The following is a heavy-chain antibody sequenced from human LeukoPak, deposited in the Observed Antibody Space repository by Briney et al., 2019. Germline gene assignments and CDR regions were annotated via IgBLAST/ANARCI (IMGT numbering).Heavy chain of an antibody. CDR2: IKQDGSEK. Sequence: GGSLRLSCAASGFTFSFYGMTWVRQAPGKGLEWVANIKQDGSEKYYVDSVKGRFTISRDNAKNSLYLQMNSLRAEDTAVYYCARSYSSRIVFDSWGQGTLVTVSS. CDR1: GFTFSFYG. J-gene: IGHJ4*02. V-gene: IGHV3-7*05. D-gene: IGHD6-13*01. CDR3: ARSYSSRIVFDS.